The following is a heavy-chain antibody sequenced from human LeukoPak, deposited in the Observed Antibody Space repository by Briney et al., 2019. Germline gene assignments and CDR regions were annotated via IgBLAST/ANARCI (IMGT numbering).Heavy chain of an antibody. CDR1: GFTVSSNY. CDR2: IYSGGST. J-gene: IGHJ4*02. D-gene: IGHD1-1*01. CDR3: ARDSGNWPYYFDY. Sequence: GGSLRLSCAASGFTVSSNYMSWVRQAPGKGLEWVSVIYSGGSTYYADSVKGRFTISRDNSKNTLYLQMNSLRAEDTAVYYCARDSGNWPYYFDYWGQGTLVTVSS. V-gene: IGHV3-53*01.